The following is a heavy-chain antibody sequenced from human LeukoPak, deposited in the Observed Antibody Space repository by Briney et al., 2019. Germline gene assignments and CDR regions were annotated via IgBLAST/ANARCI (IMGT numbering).Heavy chain of an antibody. CDR2: ISAYNGNT. V-gene: IGHV1-18*01. J-gene: IGHJ4*02. CDR3: ARDQNVDTAMDLDY. D-gene: IGHD5-18*01. Sequence: ASVKVSCKASGYTFTSYGISWVRQAPGQGLEWMGWISAYNGNTNYAQKLQGRVTMTTDTSTSTAYVELRSLRSDDTAVYYCARDQNVDTAMDLDYWGQGTLVTVSS. CDR1: GYTFTSYG.